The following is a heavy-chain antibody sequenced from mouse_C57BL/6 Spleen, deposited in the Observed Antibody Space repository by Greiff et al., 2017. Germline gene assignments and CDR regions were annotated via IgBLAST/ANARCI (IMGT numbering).Heavy chain of an antibody. D-gene: IGHD1-1*01. J-gene: IGHJ2*01. V-gene: IGHV1-15*01. CDR1: GYTFTDYE. CDR3: TRKEDTTVVAFDY. Sequence: VQLVESGAELVRPGASVTLSCKASGYTFTDYEMHWVKQTPVHGLEWIGAIDPETGGTAYNQKFKGKAILTADKSSSTAYMELRSLTSEDSAVYYCTRKEDTTVVAFDYWGQGTTLTVSS. CDR2: IDPETGGT.